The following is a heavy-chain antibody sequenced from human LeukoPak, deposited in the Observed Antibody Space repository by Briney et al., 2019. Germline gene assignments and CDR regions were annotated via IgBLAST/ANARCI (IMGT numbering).Heavy chain of an antibody. D-gene: IGHD1-26*01. J-gene: IGHJ4*02. Sequence: PGGSLRLSCAASGFTFSSYWMSWVRQAPGKGLEWASAISGSGGSTYYADSVKGRFTISRDNSKNTLYLQMNSLRAEDTAVYYCAKDRHRMGSGSFLFDYWGQGTLVTVSS. CDR1: GFTFSSYW. V-gene: IGHV3-23*01. CDR2: ISGSGGST. CDR3: AKDRHRMGSGSFLFDY.